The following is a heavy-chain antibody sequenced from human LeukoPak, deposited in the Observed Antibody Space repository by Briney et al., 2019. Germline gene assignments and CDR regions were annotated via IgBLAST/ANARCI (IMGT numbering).Heavy chain of an antibody. J-gene: IGHJ4*02. CDR3: AKEGYCTNGVCYSIDY. D-gene: IGHD2-8*01. CDR2: IRYDGSNK. CDR1: GFTFSSYG. Sequence: QPGRSLRLSCAASGFTFSSYGMHWVRQAPGKGLEWVAFIRYDGSNKYYADSVKGRFAISRDNSKNTLYLQMNSLRAEDTAVYYCAKEGYCTNGVCYSIDYWGQGTLVTVSS. V-gene: IGHV3-30*02.